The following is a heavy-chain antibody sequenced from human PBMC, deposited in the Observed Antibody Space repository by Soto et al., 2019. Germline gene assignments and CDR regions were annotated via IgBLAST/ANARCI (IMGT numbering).Heavy chain of an antibody. V-gene: IGHV4-30-2*01. CDR2: IYHSGST. CDR3: ARYVSTFDP. CDR1: GGSISRGGYS. Sequence: SETLTLTCAVSGGSISRGGYSGSWIRQPPGKGLERIGNIYHSGSTYYNPSLKRRVTISVDRSKNQFSLKLSSVTAADTAVYYCARYVSTFDPWGQGTLVTVSS. J-gene: IGHJ5*02. D-gene: IGHD3-16*01.